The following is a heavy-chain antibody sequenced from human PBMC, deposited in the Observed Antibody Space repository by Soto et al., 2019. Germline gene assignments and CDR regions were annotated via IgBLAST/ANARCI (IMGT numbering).Heavy chain of an antibody. CDR3: ARDDSSGWAGALR. CDR1: GGTFSSYA. V-gene: IGHV1-69*01. D-gene: IGHD6-19*01. Sequence: QVQLVQAGAEVKKPGSAVKVSCKASGGTFSSYAISWVRQAPGQGLEWMGGIIPIFGTANYAQKFQGRVTITADESTSTGYRELRSLRSEDTAVYYCARDDSSGWAGALRWGQGSLVTVSS. J-gene: IGHJ4*02. CDR2: IIPIFGTA.